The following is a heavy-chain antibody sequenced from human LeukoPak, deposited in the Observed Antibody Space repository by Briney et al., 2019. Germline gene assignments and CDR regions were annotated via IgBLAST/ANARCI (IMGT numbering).Heavy chain of an antibody. D-gene: IGHD2-2*01. CDR1: GYTLTELS. CDR2: FDPEDGET. J-gene: IGHJ4*02. CDR3: ALGGVPAAYSSPFYYFDY. Sequence: GASVKVSCKVSGYTLTELSMHWVRQAPGKGLEWMGGFDPEDGETIYAQKFQGRVTMTEDTSTDTAYMELSSLRSEDTAVYYCALGGVPAAYSSPFYYFDYWGQGTLVTVSS. V-gene: IGHV1-24*01.